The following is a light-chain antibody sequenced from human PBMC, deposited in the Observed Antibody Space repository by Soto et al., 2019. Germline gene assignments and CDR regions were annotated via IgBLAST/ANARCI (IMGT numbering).Light chain of an antibody. CDR2: GNS. Sequence: QSARTQPPSVSGAPGQRVTVSCTGSSSNIGAGYDVHWYQQLPGTAPKLLIYGNSNRPSGVPERFSGSKSGTSASLAITGLQAEDEADYYCQSYDSSLSGYVFGTGTKVTVL. V-gene: IGLV1-40*01. CDR1: SSNIGAGYD. J-gene: IGLJ1*01. CDR3: QSYDSSLSGYV.